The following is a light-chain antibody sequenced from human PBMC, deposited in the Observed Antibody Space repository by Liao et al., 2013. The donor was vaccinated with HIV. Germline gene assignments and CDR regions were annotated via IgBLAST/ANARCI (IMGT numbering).Light chain of an antibody. CDR2: QDN. CDR1: KLGSRY. Sequence: SYELTQPPSVSVSPGQTARITCSGDKLGSRYVCWYQQRPGQSPVLVIYQDNKRPSGIPDRFSGSSSGNTATLTISRVEAADEADYYCQVWDSGSDHPVVFGGGAKLTVL. J-gene: IGLJ2*01. V-gene: IGLV3-1*01. CDR3: QVWDSGSDHPVV.